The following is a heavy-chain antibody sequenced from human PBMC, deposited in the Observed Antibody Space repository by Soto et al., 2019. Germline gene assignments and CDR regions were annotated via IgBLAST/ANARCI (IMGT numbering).Heavy chain of an antibody. Sequence: QVQLVESGGGVVQPGRSLRLSCAASGFTFSNYGMHWVRQAPGKGLEWVAVISYDGNNKYYADSVKGRFTISRDNSKNTLYLQMNSLRAEDTAVYYCAKSAYNWNDGFFDFWGQGTPVTVSS. CDR3: AKSAYNWNDGFFDF. CDR2: ISYDGNNK. V-gene: IGHV3-30*18. D-gene: IGHD1-1*01. CDR1: GFTFSNYG. J-gene: IGHJ4*02.